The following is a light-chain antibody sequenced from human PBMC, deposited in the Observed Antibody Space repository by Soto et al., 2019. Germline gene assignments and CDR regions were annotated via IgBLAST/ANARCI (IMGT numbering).Light chain of an antibody. Sequence: QSALTQPRSVSGSPGQSVTISCTGTSSDVGTYKYVSWYQQHPDKAPKLLIYDVTKRPSGVPDPFSGSKSDNTASLTISGLQADDEADYFCCSYAGTYTFVFGTGTKVTVL. J-gene: IGLJ1*01. V-gene: IGLV2-11*01. CDR2: DVT. CDR3: CSYAGTYTFV. CDR1: SSDVGTYKY.